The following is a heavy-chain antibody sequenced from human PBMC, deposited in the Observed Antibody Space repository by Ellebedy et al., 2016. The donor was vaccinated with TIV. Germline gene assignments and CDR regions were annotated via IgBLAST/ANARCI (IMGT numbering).Heavy chain of an antibody. CDR2: IYSGGTT. J-gene: IGHJ4*02. Sequence: PGGSLRLSCAASEFTVSSNYMSWVRQAPGKGLEWVSVIYSGGTTHYADSVKGRFTISRDKSKNTLHLQMNSLRDEDTALYYCARDGYGPFLDCWGQGTLVTVSS. D-gene: IGHD4-17*01. CDR3: ARDGYGPFLDC. CDR1: EFTVSSNY. V-gene: IGHV3-66*01.